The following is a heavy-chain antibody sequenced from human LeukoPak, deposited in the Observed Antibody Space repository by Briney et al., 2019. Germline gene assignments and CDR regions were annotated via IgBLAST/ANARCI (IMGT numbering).Heavy chain of an antibody. CDR3: ARESGYCSGGSCYSYYYMDV. V-gene: IGHV1-69*05. Sequence: SVKVSCKASGATFISYAITWVRQAPGQGLEWMGGIIPSFGTANYAQKFQGRVTITTDESTSTAYMELSSLRSEDTAVYYCARESGYCSGGSCYSYYYMDVWGKGPTVTVSS. J-gene: IGHJ6*03. D-gene: IGHD2-15*01. CDR1: GATFISYA. CDR2: IIPSFGTA.